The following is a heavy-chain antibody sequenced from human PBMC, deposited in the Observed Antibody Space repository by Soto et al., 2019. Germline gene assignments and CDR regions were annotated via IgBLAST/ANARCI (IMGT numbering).Heavy chain of an antibody. CDR2: IYYSGST. V-gene: IGHV4-31*03. J-gene: IGHJ6*02. D-gene: IGHD4-17*01. CDR1: GGSISSGGYY. Sequence: SETLSLTCTVSGGSISSGGYYWIWIRQHPGKGLEWIGYIYYSGSTYYNPSLKSRVTISVDTSKNQFSLKLSSVTAADTAVYYCARDRATTVTTSWYYGMDVWGQGTTVTVSS. CDR3: ARDRATTVTTSWYYGMDV.